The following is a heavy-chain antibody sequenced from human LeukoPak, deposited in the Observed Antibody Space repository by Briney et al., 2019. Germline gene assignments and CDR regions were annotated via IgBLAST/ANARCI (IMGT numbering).Heavy chain of an antibody. Sequence: EGSLRLSCAASGFTFSSYAMHWVRQAPGKGLEWVAVISYDGSNKYYADSVKGRFTISRDNSKNTLYLQMNSLRAEDTAVYYCARDDYVWGSYRYTAVDYWGQGTLVTVSS. CDR1: GFTFSSYA. V-gene: IGHV3-30-3*01. D-gene: IGHD3-16*02. CDR2: ISYDGSNK. J-gene: IGHJ4*02. CDR3: ARDDYVWGSYRYTAVDY.